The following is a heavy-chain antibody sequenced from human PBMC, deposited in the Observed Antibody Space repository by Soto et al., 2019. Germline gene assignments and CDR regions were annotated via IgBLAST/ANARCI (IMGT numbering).Heavy chain of an antibody. CDR2: IHYSGST. Sequence: SETQSLTCTVSGGYIGSGDYYWSWIRQPPGKGLEWIGYIHYSGSTYYRPSLKSRVTISVDTSKNQFSLKLSSVTAADTAVYYCSSEELYDFWSGWDVWGQGTTVTVSS. CDR3: SSEELYDFWSGWDV. D-gene: IGHD3-3*01. CDR1: GGYIGSGDYY. V-gene: IGHV4-30-4*01. J-gene: IGHJ6*02.